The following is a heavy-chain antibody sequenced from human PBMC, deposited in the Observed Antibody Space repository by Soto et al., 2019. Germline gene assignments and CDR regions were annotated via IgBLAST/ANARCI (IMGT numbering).Heavy chain of an antibody. Sequence: EVQLVESGGRLVQPGGSPRLSCVASGFTFSSYSMVWVRQAPGKGLEWIAYIFVSSTTIHYADSVKGRFTVSRDNTQNSLFLLMNSLRAEDTAIYYCARDKDWAFDYWGQGTQVIVSS. CDR3: ARDKDWAFDY. J-gene: IGHJ4*02. V-gene: IGHV3-48*04. D-gene: IGHD3-9*01. CDR2: IFVSSTTI. CDR1: GFTFSSYS.